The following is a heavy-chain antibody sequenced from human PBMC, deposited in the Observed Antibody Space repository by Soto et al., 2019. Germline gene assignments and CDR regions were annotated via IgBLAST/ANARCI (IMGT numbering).Heavy chain of an antibody. CDR3: ARVRGYSAYDYYGYYYGMDV. J-gene: IGHJ6*02. Sequence: GASVKVSCKASGYTFTSYAMHWVRQAPGQRLEWMGWINAGNGNTKYSQKFQGRVTITRDTSASTAYMELSSLRSEDTAVYYCARVRGYSAYDYYGYYYGMDVWGQGTTVTVSS. V-gene: IGHV1-3*01. CDR2: INAGNGNT. CDR1: GYTFTSYA. D-gene: IGHD5-12*01.